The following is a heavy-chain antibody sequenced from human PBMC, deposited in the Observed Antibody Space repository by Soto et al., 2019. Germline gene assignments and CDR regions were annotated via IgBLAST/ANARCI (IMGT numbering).Heavy chain of an antibody. Sequence: SETLSLTCTVSGGSISSSSYYWGWIRQPPGKGLEWIGSIYYSGSTYYNPSLKSRVTISVDTSKNQFSLKLSSVTAADTAVYYCALLSGYYDYIWGSYRPYDFDYWGQGTLVTVSS. J-gene: IGHJ4*02. CDR1: GGSISSSSYY. CDR3: ALLSGYYDYIWGSYRPYDFDY. CDR2: IYYSGST. V-gene: IGHV4-39*01. D-gene: IGHD3-16*02.